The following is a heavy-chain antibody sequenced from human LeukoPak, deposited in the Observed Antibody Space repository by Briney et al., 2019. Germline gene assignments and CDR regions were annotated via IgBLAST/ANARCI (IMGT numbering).Heavy chain of an antibody. CDR3: ARAFGSSWYAFDY. J-gene: IGHJ4*02. D-gene: IGHD6-13*01. V-gene: IGHV1-69*13. Sequence: AASVKVSCKASGGTFSTYAISWVRQAPGQGLEWMGGIIPIFGTAKYAQRFQGRVTITADESTSTAYMELSRLRSEDTAVYFCARAFGSSWYAFDYWGPGTLVTVSS. CDR1: GGTFSTYA. CDR2: IIPIFGTA.